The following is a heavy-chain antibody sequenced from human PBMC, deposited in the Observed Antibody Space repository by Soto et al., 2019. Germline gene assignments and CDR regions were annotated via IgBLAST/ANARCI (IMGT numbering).Heavy chain of an antibody. J-gene: IGHJ4*02. V-gene: IGHV3-23*01. CDR3: ASLGGEIAAAGTREY. D-gene: IGHD6-13*01. CDR2: ISGRGGST. Sequence: EVQLLESGGGLVQPGGSLRLSCAASGFTFSSYAMSWVRQAPGKGLEWVSAISGRGGSTYYEDSVRDRFTISRDNAKSKLYLQKNSRRAEDTAVYYCASLGGEIAAAGTREYWGQGTLVTVSS. CDR1: GFTFSSYA.